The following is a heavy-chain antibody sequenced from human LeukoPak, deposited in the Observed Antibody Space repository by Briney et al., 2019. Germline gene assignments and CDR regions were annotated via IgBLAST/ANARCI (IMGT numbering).Heavy chain of an antibody. D-gene: IGHD1-14*01. CDR2: INSSGGST. CDR1: GYIFTSYN. V-gene: IGHV1-46*01. Sequence: ASVKVSCKASGYIFTSYNMYWVRQAPGQGLEWMGIINSSGGSTNYAQKFQGRVTMTRDTSTSTVYMELSSLRSEDTAVYYCAKDNPLDYWGQGTLVIVSS. J-gene: IGHJ4*02. CDR3: AKDNPLDY.